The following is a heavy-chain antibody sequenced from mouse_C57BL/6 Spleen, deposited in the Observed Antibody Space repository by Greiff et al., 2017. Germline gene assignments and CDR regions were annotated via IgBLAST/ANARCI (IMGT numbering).Heavy chain of an antibody. CDR1: GYTFTDYE. V-gene: IGHV1-15*01. CDR2: IDPETGGT. Sequence: QSGAELVRPGASVTLSCKASGYTFTDYEMHWVKQTPVHGLEWIGAIDPETGGTAYNQKFKGKAILTADKSSSTAYMELRSLTSEDSAVYYCPATVVATRYYAMDYWGQGTSVTVSS. CDR3: PATVVATRYYAMDY. J-gene: IGHJ4*01. D-gene: IGHD1-1*01.